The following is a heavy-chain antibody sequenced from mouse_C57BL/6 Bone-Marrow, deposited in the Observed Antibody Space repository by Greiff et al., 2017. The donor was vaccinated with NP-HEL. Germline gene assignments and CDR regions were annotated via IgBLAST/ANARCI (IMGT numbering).Heavy chain of an antibody. CDR1: GFNIKDDY. D-gene: IGHD2-4*01. J-gene: IGHJ3*01. V-gene: IGHV14-4*01. CDR2: IDPENGDT. CDR3: TIYYDYGTWFAY. Sequence: VQLQQSGAELVRPVASVKLSCTASGFNIKDDYMHWVKQRPEQGLEWIGWIDPENGDTEYASKFQGKATITADTSSNTAYLQLSSLTSEDTAVYYCTIYYDYGTWFAYWGQGTLVTVSA.